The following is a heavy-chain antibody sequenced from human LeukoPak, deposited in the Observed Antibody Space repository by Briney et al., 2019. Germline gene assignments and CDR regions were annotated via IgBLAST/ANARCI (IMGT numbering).Heavy chain of an antibody. J-gene: IGHJ3*02. D-gene: IGHD3-9*01. CDR1: GFTFSAYS. V-gene: IGHV3-21*01. CDR3: ARFETCQCDDVFDI. Sequence: GGSLRLSCAASGFTFSAYSMNWVRQAPGQGLEWVSSITSSSSSTYYADSVKGRFTISRDNAKNSMYLQMNILRAEDTAVYFCARFETCQCDDVFDIWGQGTMVTVSS. CDR2: ITSSSSST.